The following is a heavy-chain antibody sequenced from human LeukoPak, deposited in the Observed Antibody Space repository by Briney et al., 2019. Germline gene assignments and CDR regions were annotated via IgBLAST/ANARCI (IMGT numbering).Heavy chain of an antibody. V-gene: IGHV1-69*04. Sequence: SVTVSCKASGGTFSSYTISWVRQAPGQGLEWMGRIIPILGIANYAQKFQGRVTITADKSTSTAYMELSSLRSEDTAVYYCAREGYYCDSSGYPRLDYWGQGTLVTVSS. J-gene: IGHJ4*02. D-gene: IGHD3-22*01. CDR3: AREGYYCDSSGYPRLDY. CDR2: IIPILGIA. CDR1: GGTFSSYT.